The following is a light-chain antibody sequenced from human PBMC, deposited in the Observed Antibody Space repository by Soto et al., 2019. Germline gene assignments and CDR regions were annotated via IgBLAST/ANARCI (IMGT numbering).Light chain of an antibody. CDR1: QSVSSN. CDR2: GAS. Sequence: EIVMTQSPATLSVSPGERATLSCRASQSVSSNLAWYQQKPGQAPRLLIYGASTRATGIPARFSGSGSGTEFTLTISSLQSEDFAVYYCQQYGDSRKYTFGQGTKLEIK. V-gene: IGKV3-15*01. J-gene: IGKJ2*01. CDR3: QQYGDSRKYT.